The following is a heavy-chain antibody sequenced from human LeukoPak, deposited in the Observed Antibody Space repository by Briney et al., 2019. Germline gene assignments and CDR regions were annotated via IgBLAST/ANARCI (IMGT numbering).Heavy chain of an antibody. CDR2: IYSGGST. V-gene: IGHV3-66*01. Sequence: GGSLRLSCAASGFTFSSYGMHWVRQAPGKGLEWVSVIYSGGSTYYADSVKGRFTISRDNSKNTLYLQMNSLRAEDTAVYYCARAGYYYDSSGYYYFDYWGQGTLVTVSS. CDR1: GFTFSSYG. CDR3: ARAGYYYDSSGYYYFDY. D-gene: IGHD3-22*01. J-gene: IGHJ4*02.